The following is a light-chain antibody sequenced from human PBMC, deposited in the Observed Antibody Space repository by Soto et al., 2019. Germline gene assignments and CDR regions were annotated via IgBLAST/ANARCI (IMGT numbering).Light chain of an antibody. J-gene: IGLJ3*02. CDR1: SSNIGSDT. V-gene: IGLV1-44*01. CDR2: SNN. Sequence: QAVVTQPPSASGTPGQRVTISCSGSSSNIGSDTVNWYQQLPGTAPKLLIYSNNQRPSGVPDRFSGSKSGTSVSLAISELQSEDEADYYCAAWDDSLNGWVFGGGTQLTVL. CDR3: AAWDDSLNGWV.